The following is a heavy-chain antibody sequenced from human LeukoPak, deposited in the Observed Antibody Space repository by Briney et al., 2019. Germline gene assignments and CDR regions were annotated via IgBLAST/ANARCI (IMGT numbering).Heavy chain of an antibody. CDR3: ARVMYYYGSGSYPTYDY. CDR2: ICSSGSTL. Sequence: SGGSLRLSCAASGFTFSSYEMNWVRQAPGEGLEWVSYICSSGSTLYYADSVKGRFTISRDNAKNSLYLQMNSLRAEDTAVYYCARVMYYYGSGSYPTYDYWGQGTLVTVSS. D-gene: IGHD3-10*01. J-gene: IGHJ4*02. CDR1: GFTFSSYE. V-gene: IGHV3-48*03.